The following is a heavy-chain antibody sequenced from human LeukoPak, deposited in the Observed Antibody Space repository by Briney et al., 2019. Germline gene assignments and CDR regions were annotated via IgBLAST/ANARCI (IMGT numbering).Heavy chain of an antibody. CDR2: IYYSGST. CDR1: GGSISSYY. J-gene: IGHJ4*02. V-gene: IGHV4-59*01. Sequence: SETLSLTCTVSGGSISSYYWSWIRQPPGKGLEWIGYIYYSGSTNYNPSLKSRVTLSVDTSKNQFSLKLSSVTAADTAVYYCARVPYYYGSGLLFDYWGQGTLVTVSS. D-gene: IGHD3-10*01. CDR3: ARVPYYYGSGLLFDY.